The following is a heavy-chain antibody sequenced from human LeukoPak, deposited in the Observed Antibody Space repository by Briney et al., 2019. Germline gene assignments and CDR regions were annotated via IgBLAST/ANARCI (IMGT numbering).Heavy chain of an antibody. D-gene: IGHD6-13*01. J-gene: IGHJ5*02. CDR1: GYTFTSYG. CDR2: ISAYNGNT. Sequence: ASVKVSCKASGYTFTSYGISWVRQAPGQGLEWMGWISAYNGNTNYAQKPQGRVTMATDTSTSTAYMELRSLRSDDTAVYYCARTWRYSSLKHWFDPWGQGTLVTVSS. CDR3: ARTWRYSSLKHWFDP. V-gene: IGHV1-18*01.